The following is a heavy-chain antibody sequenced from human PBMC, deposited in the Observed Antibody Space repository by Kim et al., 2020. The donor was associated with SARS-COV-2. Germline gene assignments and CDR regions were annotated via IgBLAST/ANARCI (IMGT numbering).Heavy chain of an antibody. V-gene: IGHV1-46*01. CDR3: ARGHYDILTGPKKTNYYYGMDV. CDR2: INPSGGST. J-gene: IGHJ6*02. CDR1: GYTFTSYY. Sequence: ASVKVSCKASGYTFTSYYMHWVRQAPGQGLEWMGIINPSGGSTSYAQKFQGRVTMTRDTSTSTVYMELSSLRSEDTAVYYCARGHYDILTGPKKTNYYYGMDVWGQGTTVTVSS. D-gene: IGHD3-9*01.